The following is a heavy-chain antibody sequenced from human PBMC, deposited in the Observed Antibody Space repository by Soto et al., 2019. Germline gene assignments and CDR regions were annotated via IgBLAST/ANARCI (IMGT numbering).Heavy chain of an antibody. D-gene: IGHD3-3*01. CDR3: ARGSNDFWSGYDTHYYYYGMDV. J-gene: IGHJ6*02. CDR1: GYTFTSYA. Sequence: ASVKVSCKASGYTFTSYAMHWVRQAPGPRLEWMGWINAGIGDTEYSEKVQGRATITRDTSASTAYMELSRLRSDDTAVYYCARGSNDFWSGYDTHYYYYGMDVWGQGTTVAVSS. CDR2: INAGIGDT. V-gene: IGHV1-3*01.